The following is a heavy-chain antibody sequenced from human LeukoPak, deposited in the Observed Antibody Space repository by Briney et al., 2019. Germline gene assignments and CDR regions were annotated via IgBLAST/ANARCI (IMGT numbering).Heavy chain of an antibody. CDR3: ARGNFDDIVVVVAAYFDY. CDR1: GFTFSSYW. V-gene: IGHV3-7*01. CDR2: IKQDGSEK. D-gene: IGHD2-15*01. J-gene: IGHJ4*02. Sequence: GGSLRLSCAASGFTFSSYWMSWVRQAPGKGLEWVANIKQDGSEKYYVDSVKGRFTISRDNAKNSLYLQMNSLRAEDTAVYYCARGNFDDIVVVVAAYFDYWGQGTLVTVSS.